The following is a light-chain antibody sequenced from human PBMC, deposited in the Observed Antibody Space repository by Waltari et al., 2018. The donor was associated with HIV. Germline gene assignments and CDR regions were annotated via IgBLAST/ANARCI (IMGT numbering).Light chain of an antibody. Sequence: QSALTQPASVSGSPVQSITISCNGTTTDIGVYNYFSWSQRHPAKAPKLIIFGVSNRPSGISSRFSGSKSGNTASLTISGLQAEDEADYYCCSYTKLTTHYVLFGRGTKLTVL. CDR2: GVS. CDR1: TTDIGVYNY. V-gene: IGLV2-14*03. CDR3: CSYTKLTTHYVL. J-gene: IGLJ2*01.